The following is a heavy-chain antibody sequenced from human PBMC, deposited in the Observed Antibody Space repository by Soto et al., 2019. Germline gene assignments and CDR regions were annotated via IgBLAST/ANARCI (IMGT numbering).Heavy chain of an antibody. CDR3: ASMYYYDSSGYYPFDY. CDR1: GGSISSGGYY. J-gene: IGHJ4*02. V-gene: IGHV4-31*03. Sequence: SETLSLTCTVFGGSISSGGYYWSWIRQHPGKGLEWIGYIYYSGSTYYNPSLKSRVTISVDTSKNQFSLKLSSVTAADTAVYYCASMYYYDSSGYYPFDYWGQGTLVTVSS. D-gene: IGHD3-22*01. CDR2: IYYSGST.